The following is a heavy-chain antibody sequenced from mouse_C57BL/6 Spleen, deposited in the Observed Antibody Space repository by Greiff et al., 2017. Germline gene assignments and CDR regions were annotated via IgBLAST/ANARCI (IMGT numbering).Heavy chain of an antibody. CDR3: TRPQFITAVVAPYWYFDV. CDR2: IDPETGGT. J-gene: IGHJ1*03. D-gene: IGHD1-1*01. CDR1: GYTFTDYE. V-gene: IGHV1-15*01. Sequence: VQLQQSGAELVRPGASVTLSCKASGYTFTDYEMHWVKQTPVHGLEWIGAIDPETGGTAYNQKFKGKAILTADTSSSTAYMELRSLTSEDSAVYYCTRPQFITAVVAPYWYFDVWGTGTTVTVSS.